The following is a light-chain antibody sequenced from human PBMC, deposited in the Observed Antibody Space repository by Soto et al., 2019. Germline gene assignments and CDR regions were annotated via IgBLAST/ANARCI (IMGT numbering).Light chain of an antibody. Sequence: DIQMTQSPSTLSASVGDRVTITCRASQSVSSWLAWFQQKPGKAPKLLIYKASSLHSGVSSRFSGGGSGTEFTLTISSLQPDDFATYYCQQYNTYWTFGPGTKVEIK. CDR2: KAS. CDR3: QQYNTYWT. J-gene: IGKJ1*01. V-gene: IGKV1-5*03. CDR1: QSVSSW.